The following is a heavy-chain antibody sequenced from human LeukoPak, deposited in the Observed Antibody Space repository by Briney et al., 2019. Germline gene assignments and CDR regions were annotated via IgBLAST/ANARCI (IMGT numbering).Heavy chain of an antibody. V-gene: IGHV3-21*01. CDR3: ARDYYDSSGYYRNDY. D-gene: IGHD3-22*01. Sequence: GGSLRLSCAASGFTVSSNYMSWVRQAPGKGLEWVSSISSSSSYIYYADSVKGRFTISRDNAKNSLYLQMNSLRAEDTAVYYCARDYYDSSGYYRNDYWGQGTLVTVSS. CDR2: ISSSSSYI. CDR1: GFTVSSNY. J-gene: IGHJ4*02.